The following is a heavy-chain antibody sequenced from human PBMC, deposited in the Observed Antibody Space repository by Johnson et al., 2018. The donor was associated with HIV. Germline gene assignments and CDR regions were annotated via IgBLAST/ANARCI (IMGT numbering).Heavy chain of an antibody. V-gene: IGHV3-66*02. CDR2: LYGGCST. J-gene: IGHJ3*02. D-gene: IGHD1-26*01. CDR3: ARGWELLSLDAFDI. CDR1: GFTVSSNY. Sequence: VQLVESGGGLVPPGGSLRLSCAASGFTVSSNYMTWVRHAPGKVLQWVSFLYGGCSTYYADSGKGRFTISRDKSKNTLYLQMNSLRAEDTAVYYCARGWELLSLDAFDIWGQGTMVTVSS.